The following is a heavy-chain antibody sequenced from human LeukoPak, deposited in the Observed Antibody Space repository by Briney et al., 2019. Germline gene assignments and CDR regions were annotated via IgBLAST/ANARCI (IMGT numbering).Heavy chain of an antibody. CDR1: GFTFSSYS. CDR2: ISGSSSYI. Sequence: PGGSLRLSCAASGFTFSSYSMNWVRQAPGKGLECVSSISGSSSYIYYADSVKGRFTISRDNAKNSLYLQMNSLRAEDTAVYYCARKYYYDSSGYWVFDYWGQGTLVTVSS. V-gene: IGHV3-21*01. J-gene: IGHJ4*02. CDR3: ARKYYYDSSGYWVFDY. D-gene: IGHD3-22*01.